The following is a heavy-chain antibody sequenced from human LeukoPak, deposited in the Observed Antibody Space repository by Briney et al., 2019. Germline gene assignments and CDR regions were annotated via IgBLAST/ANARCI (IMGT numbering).Heavy chain of an antibody. CDR1: GYTFTGYY. CDR2: INPNSGGT. D-gene: IGHD3-10*01. J-gene: IGHJ6*03. CDR3: ASGSSGVPYYYYYMDV. V-gene: IGHV1-2*06. Sequence: ASVKVSCKASGYTFTGYYMHWVRQAPGQGLEWVGRINPNSGGTNYAQKFQGRVTMTRDTSISTAYMELSRLRSDDTAVYYCASGSSGVPYYYYYMDVWGKGTTVTVSS.